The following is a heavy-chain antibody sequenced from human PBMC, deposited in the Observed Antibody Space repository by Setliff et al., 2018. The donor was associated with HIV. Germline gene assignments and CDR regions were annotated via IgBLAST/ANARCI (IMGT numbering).Heavy chain of an antibody. CDR2: VYNSGIT. D-gene: IGHD3-16*01. CDR1: GGSVSSPGYY. CDR3: GSIMVGGAMSYSYYYMDV. Sequence: KPSETLSLTCTVSGGSVSSPGYYWGWIRQPPGKGLEWIGSVYNSGITFKNPSLKSRVTISVDRSGNQFSLRLTSVTAADTAVYYCGSIMVGGAMSYSYYYMDVWGKGTTVTVS. V-gene: IGHV4-39*07. J-gene: IGHJ6*03.